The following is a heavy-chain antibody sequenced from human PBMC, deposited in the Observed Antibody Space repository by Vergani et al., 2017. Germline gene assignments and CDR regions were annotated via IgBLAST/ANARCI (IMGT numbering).Heavy chain of an antibody. CDR1: GFTFSTYA. D-gene: IGHD1-26*01. CDR2: PTGGGGST. J-gene: IGHJ4*02. V-gene: IGHV3-23*01. CDR3: VKDAGSYVNFFDS. Sequence: EVQLLESGGSLKQPGGSVRLSCAASGFTFSTYAMHWVRQAPGKGLEWVSAPTGGGGSTYYADSFKGRFIISRDNSRDTLYLQMNSLRPEDTATYYCVKDAGSYVNFFDSWGQGTLVTVSS.